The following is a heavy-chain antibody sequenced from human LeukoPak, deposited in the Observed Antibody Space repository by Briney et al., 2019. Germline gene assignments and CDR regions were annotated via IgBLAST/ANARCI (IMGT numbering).Heavy chain of an antibody. CDR3: ARDLRGSDAYYFDY. CDR2: LSHDGAKK. V-gene: IGHV3-30-3*01. D-gene: IGHD3-10*01. CDR1: GFTFSSHA. J-gene: IGHJ4*02. Sequence: GRSLRLSCAASGFTFSSHAMHWVRQAPGKGLEWVAVLSHDGAKKYYADSVKGRFTISRDNSRNTLYLQMNSLRGEDTAVYYCARDLRGSDAYYFDYWGQGTLVTVSS.